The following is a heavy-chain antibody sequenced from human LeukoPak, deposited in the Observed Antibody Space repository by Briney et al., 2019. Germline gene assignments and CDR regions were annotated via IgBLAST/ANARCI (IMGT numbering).Heavy chain of an antibody. CDR2: INPNSGVT. CDR1: GYTFTDYY. V-gene: IGHV1-2*02. D-gene: IGHD1-26*01. J-gene: IGHJ4*02. CDR3: ASLEVGATTADFDY. Sequence: ASVKVSCKASGYTFTDYYLHWLRQAPGHGLEWMGWINPNSGVTNYAQNLQGRVTMTRDTSISTAYMELSRLRSDDTAVYYCASLEVGATTADFDYWGQGTLVTVSS.